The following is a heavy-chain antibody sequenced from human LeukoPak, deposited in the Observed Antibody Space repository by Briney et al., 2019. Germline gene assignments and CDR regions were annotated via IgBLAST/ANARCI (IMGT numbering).Heavy chain of an antibody. CDR1: GGSFSGYY. D-gene: IGHD3-10*01. Sequence: SGTLSLTRAVCGGSFSGYYWCWIRQPPGKGLEWIGEINHSGSTKYNPSIKSRVTISVDTSKNQFYLKLSSVTAADTAVYYCARGYYYGSGSYPYYWGQGTLVTVSS. J-gene: IGHJ4*02. V-gene: IGHV4-34*01. CDR3: ARGYYYGSGSYPYY. CDR2: INHSGST.